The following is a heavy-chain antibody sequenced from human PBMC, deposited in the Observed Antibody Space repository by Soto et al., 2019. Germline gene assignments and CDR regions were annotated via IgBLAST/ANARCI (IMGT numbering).Heavy chain of an antibody. CDR2: IYYSGST. Sequence: QVQLQESGPGLVKPSQTLSLTCTVSGGSISSGGYYWSWIRQHPGKGLEWIGYIYYSGSTYYNPSLKSRVTISVDTSKHQVSLKLSSVTAADTAVYYCASRYYYDSSGYYPSYYYYGMDVWGQGTTVTVSS. J-gene: IGHJ6*02. CDR1: GGSISSGGYY. D-gene: IGHD3-22*01. CDR3: ASRYYYDSSGYYPSYYYYGMDV. V-gene: IGHV4-31*03.